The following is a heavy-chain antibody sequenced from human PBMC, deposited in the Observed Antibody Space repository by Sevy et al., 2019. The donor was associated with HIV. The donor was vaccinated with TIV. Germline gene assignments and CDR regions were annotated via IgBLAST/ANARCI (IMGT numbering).Heavy chain of an antibody. J-gene: IGHJ4*02. V-gene: IGHV4-39*01. CDR1: GAPVSSGKYY. D-gene: IGHD3-3*01. CDR2: VYYGGDT. Sequence: SETLSLNCSVSGAPVSSGKYYWAWVRQSPEKGLEWMGTVYYGGDTYYNPSLRGRIVISVGTSTNQFSLDLNNVTAADTAVYYCARHRGYYDCWNFNMMALDFNYWGQGTLVTVSS. CDR3: ARHRGYYDCWNFNMMALDFNY.